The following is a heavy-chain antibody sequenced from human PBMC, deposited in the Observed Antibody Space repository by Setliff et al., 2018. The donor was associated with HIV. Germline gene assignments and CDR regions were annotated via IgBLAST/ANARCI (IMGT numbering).Heavy chain of an antibody. CDR1: GGSISSYY. CDR3: ARDLLGYCSSTSCHSHYMDV. D-gene: IGHD2-2*01. CDR2: IYYSGST. Sequence: PSETLSLTCTVSGGSISSYYWSWIRQPPGKGLEWIGYIYYSGSTNYNPSLKSRVTISVDTSKNQFSLKLSSVTAADTAVYYCARDLLGYCSSTSCHSHYMDVWGKGITVTVSS. J-gene: IGHJ6*03. V-gene: IGHV4-59*01.